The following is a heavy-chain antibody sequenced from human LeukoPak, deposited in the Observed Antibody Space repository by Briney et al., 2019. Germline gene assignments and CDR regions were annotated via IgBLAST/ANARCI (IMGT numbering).Heavy chain of an antibody. D-gene: IGHD2-2*01. V-gene: IGHV4-34*01. Sequence: SETLSLTCAVYGGSFSGYYWSWIRQPPGKGLEWIGEINHSGSTNYNPSLKSRVTISADTSKNQFSLKLSSVTAADTAVYYCARGTTGKYCSSTSCYAGTGMDVWGKGTTVTVSS. J-gene: IGHJ6*04. CDR3: ARGTTGKYCSSTSCYAGTGMDV. CDR1: GGSFSGYY. CDR2: INHSGST.